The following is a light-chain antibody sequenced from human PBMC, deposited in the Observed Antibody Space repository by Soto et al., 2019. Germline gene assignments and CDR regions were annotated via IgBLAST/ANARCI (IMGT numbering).Light chain of an antibody. CDR2: DVS. J-gene: IGKJ4*01. V-gene: IGKV3D-20*01. CDR1: QSVSSIY. CDR3: QQFCTSLT. Sequence: EIVLTQSPATLSLSPGERATLSCGASQSVSSIYLAWYQQKPGLAPRLLIYDVSNRFTGIPDRFSGSGSGTDFTLTITRLEPEDSAVYYCQQFCTSLTFGGGTKVEIK.